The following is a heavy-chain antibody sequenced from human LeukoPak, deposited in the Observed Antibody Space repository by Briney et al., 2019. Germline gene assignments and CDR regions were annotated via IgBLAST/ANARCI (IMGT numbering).Heavy chain of an antibody. D-gene: IGHD6-13*01. V-gene: IGHV4-39*07. Sequence: SETLSLTCTVSGGSISSSSYYWGWIRQPPGKGLEWIGSIYYSGSTYYNPSLKGRVTISVDTSKNQFSLKLSSVTAADTAVYYCARDHRSSWYYDYNWFDPWGQGTLVTVSS. CDR2: IYYSGST. CDR3: ARDHRSSWYYDYNWFDP. CDR1: GGSISSSSYY. J-gene: IGHJ5*02.